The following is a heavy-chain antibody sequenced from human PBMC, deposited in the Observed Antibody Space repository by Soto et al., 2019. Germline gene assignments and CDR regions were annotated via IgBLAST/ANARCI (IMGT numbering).Heavy chain of an antibody. CDR1: GFSFDDYA. CDR3: AKDRGFLDGIDY. V-gene: IGHV3-9*01. Sequence: EVQLVESGGGLVQPGRSLRLSCAASGFSFDDYAMHWVRQAPGKGLEWVSIISRKNETIVYADSVKGRFTISRDNAKKSLYLQMNSLRSEDTALYYCAKDRGFLDGIDYWGQGTPVAVST. CDR2: ISRKNETI. D-gene: IGHD3-3*01. J-gene: IGHJ4*02.